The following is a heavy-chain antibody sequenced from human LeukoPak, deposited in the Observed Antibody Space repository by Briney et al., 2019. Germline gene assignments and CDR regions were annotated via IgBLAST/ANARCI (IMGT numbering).Heavy chain of an antibody. CDR2: IYSSGST. CDR1: GFTFSSYA. J-gene: IGHJ4*02. D-gene: IGHD4-23*01. CDR3: ARRGDGGRSFDY. V-gene: IGHV3-23*05. Sequence: GGSLRLSCAASGFTFSSYAMSWVRQAPGKGLEWVSLIYSSGSTYYADSVKGRFTISRDNSKNTLYLQVNSLRAEDTAVYYCARRGDGGRSFDYWGQGTLVTVSS.